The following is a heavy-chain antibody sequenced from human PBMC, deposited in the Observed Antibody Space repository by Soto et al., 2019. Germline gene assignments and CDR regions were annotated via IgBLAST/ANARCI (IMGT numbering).Heavy chain of an antibody. V-gene: IGHV3-11*01. CDR2: ISSSGSTI. CDR3: ARDLTGTTGYFDY. Sequence: VGSPRLSCAASGFTFSDYYMSWIRQAPGKGLEWVSYISSSGSTIYYADSVKGRFTISRDNAKNSLYLQMNSLRAEDTAVYYCARDLTGTTGYFDYWGQGTLVTVSS. D-gene: IGHD1-7*01. CDR1: GFTFSDYY. J-gene: IGHJ4*02.